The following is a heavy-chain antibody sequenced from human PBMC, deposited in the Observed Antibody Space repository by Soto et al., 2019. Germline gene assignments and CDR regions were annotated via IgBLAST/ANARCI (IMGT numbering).Heavy chain of an antibody. V-gene: IGHV1-2*04. CDR2: INPNSGGT. Sequence: ASVKVSCKASGYTFTGYYIHWVRQAPGQGLEWMGWINPNSGGTNYAQKFQDWVTMTRDTSISTAYMELSRLRSDDTAVYYCARGTGYSYGYGYWGQGTLVTVS. CDR1: GYTFTGYY. CDR3: ARGTGYSYGYGY. D-gene: IGHD5-18*01. J-gene: IGHJ4*02.